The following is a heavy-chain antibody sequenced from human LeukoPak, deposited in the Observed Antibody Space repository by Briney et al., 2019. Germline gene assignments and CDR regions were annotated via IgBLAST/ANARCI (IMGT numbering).Heavy chain of an antibody. V-gene: IGHV1-18*01. D-gene: IGHD1-14*01. J-gene: IGHJ3*02. CDR1: GFTFTSYV. CDR2: ISAYNGDT. CDR3: ARKPTGRAFDI. Sequence: ASVRDSCKTSGFTFTSYVFNWVRQAPGQGLEGVGWISAYNGDTGYAQELQGRVTLTTDTSTATVYMELRSLRSDDTALYYCARKPTGRAFDISGQGTMVTVSS.